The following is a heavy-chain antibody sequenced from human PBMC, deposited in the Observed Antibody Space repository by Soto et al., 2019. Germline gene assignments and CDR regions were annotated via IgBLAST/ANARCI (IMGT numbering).Heavy chain of an antibody. Sequence: QVQLVESGGGVVQPGRSLRLSCAASGITFSSYAMHWVRQAPGKGLEWVAVISYDGSNKYYADSVKGRFTISRDNSKNTLYLQMNSLRAEDTAVYYCASQNRGGLRYFDWLLSQPFDYWGQGTLVTVSS. CDR1: GITFSSYA. CDR2: ISYDGSNK. D-gene: IGHD3-9*01. CDR3: ASQNRGGLRYFDWLLSQPFDY. V-gene: IGHV3-30-3*01. J-gene: IGHJ4*02.